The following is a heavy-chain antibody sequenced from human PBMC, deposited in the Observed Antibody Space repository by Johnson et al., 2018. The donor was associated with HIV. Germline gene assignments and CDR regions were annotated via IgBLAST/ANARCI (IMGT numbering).Heavy chain of an antibody. CDR1: VFTVSSNY. D-gene: IGHD6-19*01. CDR3: ARDAGQWLDDAFDI. V-gene: IGHV3-66*01. Sequence: VQLVESGGGLVQPGWSLRLSCAASVFTVSSNYMSWVRQAPEKGLEWVSVIYSGGSTYYADSVKGRFTISRDNSKNTLYLQINSLRAEDTAVYYCARDAGQWLDDAFDIWGQGTMVTVSS. J-gene: IGHJ3*02. CDR2: IYSGGST.